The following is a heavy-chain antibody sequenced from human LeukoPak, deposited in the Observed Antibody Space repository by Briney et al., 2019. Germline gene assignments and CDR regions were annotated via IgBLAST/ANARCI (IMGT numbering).Heavy chain of an antibody. CDR2: ISGSGGRR. CDR3: AKDSDDIDY. Sequence: PGGSLRLSCAASGFTFSSYAMSWDRQPPREGLELDSAISGSGGRRYFAGCVKGRCNISRNNSKNALYLQMNSLRAEDTAVYFCAKDSDDIDYWGQGTLVTVSS. J-gene: IGHJ4*02. V-gene: IGHV3-23*01. D-gene: IGHD1-1*01. CDR1: GFTFSSYA.